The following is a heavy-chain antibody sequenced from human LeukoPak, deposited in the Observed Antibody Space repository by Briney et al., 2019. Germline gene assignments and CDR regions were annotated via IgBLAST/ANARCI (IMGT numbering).Heavy chain of an antibody. CDR1: QFTFSDYG. CDR3: ARLVAVGAY. J-gene: IGHJ4*02. Sequence: GSLKLSCAASQFTFSDYGMSWVRQGPGKGLEWIGEINHSGSTNYNPSLKSRVTISVDTSKNQFSLKLSSVTAADTAVYYCARLVAVGAYWGQGTLVTVSS. D-gene: IGHD6-19*01. V-gene: IGHV4-34*01. CDR2: INHSGST.